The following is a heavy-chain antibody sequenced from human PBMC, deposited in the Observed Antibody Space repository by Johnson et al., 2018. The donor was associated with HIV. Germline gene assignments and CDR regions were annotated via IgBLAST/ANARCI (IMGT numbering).Heavy chain of an antibody. D-gene: IGHD7-27*01. V-gene: IGHV3-30*04. CDR1: GFTFSDYA. J-gene: IGHJ3*01. CDR2: ISYDGSNK. CDR3: GMSGVEDAAFDV. Sequence: QVQLVESGGGLIQPGGSLRLSCAASGFTFSDYAMHWVRQAPGKGLEWVAVISYDGSNKYYADSVKGRFTISRDNSKNTLYLQMNSLRAEDTAVFYCGMSGVEDAAFDVWGQGTMVTVSS.